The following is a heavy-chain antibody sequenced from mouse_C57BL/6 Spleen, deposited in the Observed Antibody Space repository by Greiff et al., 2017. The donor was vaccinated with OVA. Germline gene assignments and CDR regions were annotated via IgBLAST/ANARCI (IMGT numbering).Heavy chain of an antibody. V-gene: IGHV1-4*01. CDR1: GYTFTSYT. J-gene: IGHJ4*01. Sequence: QVQLQQSGAELARPGASVKMSCKASGYTFTSYTMHWVKQRPGQGLEWIGYIYPSSGHTKYNQKFKDKATLTADKSSSTASMQLISLTSDDSAVYYCASLDGYRAMDYWGQGTSVTVSS. D-gene: IGHD2-3*01. CDR3: ASLDGYRAMDY. CDR2: IYPSSGHT.